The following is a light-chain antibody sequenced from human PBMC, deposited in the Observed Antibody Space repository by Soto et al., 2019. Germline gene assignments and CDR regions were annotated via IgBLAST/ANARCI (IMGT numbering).Light chain of an antibody. J-gene: IGKJ1*01. Sequence: VLTQSPATLSLSPGERASLSCRASQSVSSYLAWYQQKPGQAPRLLIYDASNRATGIPARFSGSGSGTDFTLTISRLEPEDFAVYYCQEYDGAPITFGLGTKVDIK. CDR2: DAS. CDR1: QSVSSY. CDR3: QEYDGAPIT. V-gene: IGKV3-11*01.